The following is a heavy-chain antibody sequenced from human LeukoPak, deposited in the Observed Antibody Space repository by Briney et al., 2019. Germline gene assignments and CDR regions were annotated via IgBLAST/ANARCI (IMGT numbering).Heavy chain of an antibody. CDR1: GGSISSSTYY. CDR3: ASQLFPIAVSGFDY. CDR2: IYYSGST. Sequence: PSETLSLTCTVSGGSISSSTYYWGWIRQPPGKGLEWIGTIYYSGSTYYNPSLKSRVTISVDTSKNQFSLKLSSVTAADTAVYYCASQLFPIAVSGFDYWGQGTLVTVSS. J-gene: IGHJ4*02. V-gene: IGHV4-39*01. D-gene: IGHD6-19*01.